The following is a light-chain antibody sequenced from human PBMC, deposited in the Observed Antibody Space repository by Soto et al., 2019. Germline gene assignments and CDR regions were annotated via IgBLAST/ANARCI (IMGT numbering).Light chain of an antibody. CDR2: GAS. V-gene: IGKV3-15*01. J-gene: IGKJ4*01. CDR1: QSVSSY. CDR3: QQYNDWPLT. Sequence: EIVMTQSPATLSVSPGERATLSCRASQSVSSYLAWYQQKPGQAPRPVIYGASSRATGIPARFSGSGSGTEFTLTISSLQSEDFAVYYCQQYNDWPLTFGGGTMVEI.